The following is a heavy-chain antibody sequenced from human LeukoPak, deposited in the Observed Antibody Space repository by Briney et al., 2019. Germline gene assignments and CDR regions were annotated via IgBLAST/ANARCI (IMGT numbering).Heavy chain of an antibody. J-gene: IGHJ6*03. CDR2: FYTDGDT. D-gene: IGHD5-24*01. CDR3: ARLFGDGHNRGVMDV. V-gene: IGHV4-4*09. Sequence: SATLSLSCIVSGGPISYYYWSWIRQPPGRVLGWMGNFYTDGDTNYNPSLNSRVTVSVDTSKNQFSLKLSSVTAADTAVYYCARLFGDGHNRGVMDVWGKGTTVTVSS. CDR1: GGPISYYY.